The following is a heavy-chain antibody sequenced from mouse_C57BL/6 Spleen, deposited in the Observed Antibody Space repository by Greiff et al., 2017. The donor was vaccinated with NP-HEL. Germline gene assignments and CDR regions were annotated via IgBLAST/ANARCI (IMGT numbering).Heavy chain of an antibody. D-gene: IGHD2-5*01. CDR1: GYSITSGYY. J-gene: IGHJ4*01. Sequence: EVQLVESGPGLVKPSQSLSLTCSVTGYSITSGYYWNWIRQFPGNKLEWMGYISYDGSNNYNPSLKNRISITRDTSKNQFFLKLNSVTTEDTATYYCAKFYSNYGYYAMDYWGQGTSVTVSS. V-gene: IGHV3-6*01. CDR2: ISYDGSN. CDR3: AKFYSNYGYYAMDY.